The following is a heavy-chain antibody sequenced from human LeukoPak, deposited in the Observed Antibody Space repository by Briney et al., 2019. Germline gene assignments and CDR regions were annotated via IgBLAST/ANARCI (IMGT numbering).Heavy chain of an antibody. Sequence: GASVKVSCKVSGYTLTELSMHWVRQAPGKGLEWMGGFDPEDGETIYAQKFQGRVTMTRNTSISTAYMELSSLRSEDTAVYYCATRRIAVDPWGQGTLVTVSS. CDR2: FDPEDGET. V-gene: IGHV1-24*01. D-gene: IGHD3-16*02. CDR3: ATRRIAVDP. CDR1: GYTLTELS. J-gene: IGHJ5*02.